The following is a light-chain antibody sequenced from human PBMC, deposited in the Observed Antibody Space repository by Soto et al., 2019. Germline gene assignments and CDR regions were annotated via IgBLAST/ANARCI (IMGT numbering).Light chain of an antibody. J-gene: IGKJ5*01. CDR2: GTF. CDR1: ESISSTY. V-gene: IGKV3D-20*02. Sequence: VLVHAPGTMSFPPGQIHTLSYRASESISSTYLAWYQQKAGQTPRLLIYGTFRRATGIPDRFSGSGSGTDFTLTISSLQSEDFVVYYCQQYNNWPPFGQGTRLEI. CDR3: QQYNNWPP.